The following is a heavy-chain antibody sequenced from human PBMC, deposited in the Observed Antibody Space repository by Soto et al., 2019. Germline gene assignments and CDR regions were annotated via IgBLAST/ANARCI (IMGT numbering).Heavy chain of an antibody. D-gene: IGHD6-25*01. V-gene: IGHV3-23*01. CDR3: AIRSEYYFDY. CDR2: ISSSGGSA. CDR1: RFTFSSYA. J-gene: IGHJ4*02. Sequence: EVQLLESGGGLVQPGGSLRLSCAASRFTFSSYAMNWVRQAPGKGLEWVSGISSSGGSAYYADSVKGRFTISRDNSKNTLYLQMNSLRSYISALYYCAIRSEYYFDYWGQGTLVTVSS.